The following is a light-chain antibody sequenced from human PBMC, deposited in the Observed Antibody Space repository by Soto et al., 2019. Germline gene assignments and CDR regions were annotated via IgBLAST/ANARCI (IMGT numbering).Light chain of an antibody. CDR2: KVR. V-gene: IGLV2-23*02. CDR1: SSDVGSYNL. Sequence: QSALTQPASVSGSPGQSITISCTGTSSDVGSYNLVSWYQQHPGKATQLMFYKVRKRPSGVSNRFAGYKCANTAFLTISWLQDEDEADYYSFSYAGRRPEVFGTGTKLTVL. J-gene: IGLJ1*01. CDR3: FSYAGRRPEV.